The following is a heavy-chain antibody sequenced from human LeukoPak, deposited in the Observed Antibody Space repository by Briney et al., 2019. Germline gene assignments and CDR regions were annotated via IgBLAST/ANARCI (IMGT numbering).Heavy chain of an antibody. J-gene: IGHJ3*02. CDR3: ARVGVWELLNDAFDI. CDR2: INTDGSST. CDR1: GFTFSSYW. D-gene: IGHD2-15*01. Sequence: GGSLRLSCAASGFTFSSYWMHWVRQAPGKGLVWVSRINTDGSSTNYADSVKGRFTISRDNAKNSLYLQMNSLRAEDTAVYYCARVGVWELLNDAFDIWGQGTMVTVSS. V-gene: IGHV3-74*01.